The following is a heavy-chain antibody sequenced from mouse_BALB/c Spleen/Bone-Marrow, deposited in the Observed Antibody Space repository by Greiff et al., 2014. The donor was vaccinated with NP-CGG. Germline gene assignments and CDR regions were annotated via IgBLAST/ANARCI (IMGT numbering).Heavy chain of an antibody. Sequence: EVQLVESGGGLVKPGGSLKLSCAASGFTFSSYAMSWVRRSPEKRLEWVAEISSGGNYTYYPDTVTGRFTISRDNAKNILYLEMSSLRSDDTAMYYCVRAYGSSYAMDYWGQGTSVTVSS. D-gene: IGHD1-1*01. CDR1: GFTFSSYA. CDR3: VRAYGSSYAMDY. V-gene: IGHV5-9-4*01. J-gene: IGHJ4*01. CDR2: ISSGGNYT.